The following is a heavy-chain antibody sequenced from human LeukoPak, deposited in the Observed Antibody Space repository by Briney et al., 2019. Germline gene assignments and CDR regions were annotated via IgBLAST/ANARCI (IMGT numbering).Heavy chain of an antibody. Sequence: ETLSLTCTVSGGSVTGSSYYWGWIRQPPGKGLEWVANIKQDGSEKYYVDSVKGRFTISRDNAKNSLYLQMNSLRAEDTAVYYCARVAHSSGWYVSVWFDPWGQGTLVTVSS. CDR3: ARVAHSSGWYVSVWFDP. V-gene: IGHV3-7*01. CDR2: IKQDGSEK. D-gene: IGHD6-19*01. CDR1: GGSVTGSSYY. J-gene: IGHJ5*02.